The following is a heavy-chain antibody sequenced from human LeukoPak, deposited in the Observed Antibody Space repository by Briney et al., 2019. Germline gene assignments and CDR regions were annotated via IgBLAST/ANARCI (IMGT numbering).Heavy chain of an antibody. CDR2: TYNRSKWYN. D-gene: IGHD1-26*01. CDR3: ARDLLELPNVWFDP. Sequence: SQTLSLTCAISGDSVSSNSAAWNWIRQSPSRGLEWLGRTYNRSKWYNDYAVSVKSRITINPDTSKNQFSLQLNSVTPEDTAVYYCARDLLELPNVWFDPWGQGTLVTVSS. V-gene: IGHV6-1*01. CDR1: GDSVSSNSAA. J-gene: IGHJ5*02.